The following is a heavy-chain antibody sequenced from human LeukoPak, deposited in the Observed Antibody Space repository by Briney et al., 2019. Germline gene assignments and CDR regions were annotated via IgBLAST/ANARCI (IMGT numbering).Heavy chain of an antibody. CDR2: IYYSGTT. Sequence: SETLSLTCTVSGGSIGNFYWNWIRQSPGKGPEWIGYIYYSGTTNYNPSLKSRVTISLGMSSNQFSLRLDSVTAADTAVYYCARVGDCSSTSCYDDWFDPWGQGTLVTVSS. CDR1: GGSIGNFY. D-gene: IGHD2-2*01. J-gene: IGHJ5*02. V-gene: IGHV4-59*01. CDR3: ARVGDCSSTSCYDDWFDP.